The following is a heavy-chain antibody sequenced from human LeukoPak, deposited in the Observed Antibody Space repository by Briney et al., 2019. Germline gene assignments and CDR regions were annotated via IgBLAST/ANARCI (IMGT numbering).Heavy chain of an antibody. Sequence: GGSLRLSCAASGFTFSSYAMHWVRQAPGKGLEWVAVISYDGSNKYYAGSVKGRFTISRDNSKNTLYLQMNSLRAEDTAVYYCARDPQRAYGGNYYYYYYYMDVWGKGTTVTVSS. CDR2: ISYDGSNK. J-gene: IGHJ6*03. D-gene: IGHD4-23*01. V-gene: IGHV3-30*04. CDR1: GFTFSSYA. CDR3: ARDPQRAYGGNYYYYYYYMDV.